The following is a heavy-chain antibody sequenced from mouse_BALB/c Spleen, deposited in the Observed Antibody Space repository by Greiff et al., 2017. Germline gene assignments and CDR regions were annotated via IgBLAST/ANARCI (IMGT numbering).Heavy chain of an antibody. J-gene: IGHJ1*01. CDR2: ILPGSGST. CDR1: GYTFSSYW. CDR3: ARREVRRYFDV. Sequence: VQGVESGAELMKPGASVKISCKATGYTFSSYWIEWVKQRPGHGLEWIGEILPGSGSTNYNEKFKGKATFTADTSSNTAYMQLSSLTSEDSAVYYFARREVRRYFDVWGAGTTVTVSS. D-gene: IGHD2-14*01. V-gene: IGHV1-9*01.